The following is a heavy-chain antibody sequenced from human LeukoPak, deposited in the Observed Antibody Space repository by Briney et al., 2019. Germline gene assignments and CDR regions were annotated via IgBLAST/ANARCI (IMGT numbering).Heavy chain of an antibody. Sequence: GGTLRLSCAASGFTLRSYGMTWVRQTPGKGLEWVSTISGSADYTYYAHSVKGRFFISRDHSKNTLYLQMNSLRAEDTAVYYCARARGSYGYGDAFDIWGQGTMVTVSS. CDR2: ISGSADYT. CDR3: ARARGSYGYGDAFDI. CDR1: GFTLRSYG. V-gene: IGHV3-23*01. J-gene: IGHJ3*02. D-gene: IGHD5-18*01.